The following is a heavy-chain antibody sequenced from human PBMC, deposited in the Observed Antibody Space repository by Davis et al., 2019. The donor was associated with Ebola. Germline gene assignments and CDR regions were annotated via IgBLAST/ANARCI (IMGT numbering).Heavy chain of an antibody. Sequence: SETLSLTCTVSGGSISSGDYYWSWIRQPPGKGLEWLGYIYYSGSTYYNPSLKSRVTISVDTSKNQFSLKLSSVTAADTAVYYCARGLRGDTAMVLSFWFDPWGQGTLVTVSS. CDR3: ARGLRGDTAMVLSFWFDP. D-gene: IGHD5-18*01. V-gene: IGHV4-30-4*01. CDR2: IYYSGST. CDR1: GGSISSGDYY. J-gene: IGHJ5*02.